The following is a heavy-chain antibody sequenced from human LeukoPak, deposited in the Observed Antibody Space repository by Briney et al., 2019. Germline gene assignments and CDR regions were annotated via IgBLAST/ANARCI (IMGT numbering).Heavy chain of an antibody. V-gene: IGHV3-48*01. CDR1: GFTFSSYA. CDR2: ISSSSSTI. Sequence: PGGSLRLSCAASGFTFSSYAMSWVRQAPGKGLEWVSSISSSSSTIYYADSVKGRFTISRDNAKNSLYLQMNSLRAEDTAVYYCARDWGSGSYYTDQSDHWGRGTLVTVSS. D-gene: IGHD3-10*01. CDR3: ARDWGSGSYYTDQSDH. J-gene: IGHJ4*02.